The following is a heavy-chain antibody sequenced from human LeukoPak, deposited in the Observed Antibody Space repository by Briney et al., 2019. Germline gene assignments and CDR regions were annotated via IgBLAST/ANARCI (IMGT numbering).Heavy chain of an antibody. Sequence: GESLKISCKGSGYSFTSYWIGWVRQVPGKGLEWMGIIYPGDSDTRYSPSLQGQVTISADKSISTAYLQWSSLKASDTAMYYCARHEGRPSSGWTPDYYYGMDVWGQGTTVTVSS. CDR2: IYPGDSDT. J-gene: IGHJ6*02. CDR1: GYSFTSYW. CDR3: ARHEGRPSSGWTPDYYYGMDV. V-gene: IGHV5-51*01. D-gene: IGHD6-19*01.